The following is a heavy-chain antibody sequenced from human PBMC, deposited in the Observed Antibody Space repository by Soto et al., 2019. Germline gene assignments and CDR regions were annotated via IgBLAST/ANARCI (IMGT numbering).Heavy chain of an antibody. CDR3: ASGIREYSGYDYNPANY. CDR1: GGTFSSYT. Sequence: GASVKVSCKASGGTFSSYTISWVRQAPGQGLEWMGRIIPILGIANYAQKFQGRVTITADKSTSTAYMELSSLRSEDTAVYYCASGIREYSGYDYNPANYWGHGTLVTVSS. CDR2: IIPILGIA. J-gene: IGHJ4*01. D-gene: IGHD5-12*01. V-gene: IGHV1-69*02.